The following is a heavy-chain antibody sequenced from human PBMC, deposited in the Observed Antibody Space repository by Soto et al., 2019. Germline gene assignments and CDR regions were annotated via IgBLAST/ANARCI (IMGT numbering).Heavy chain of an antibody. V-gene: IGHV1-2*04. CDR1: GYTFTGYY. Sequence: ASVKVSCKASGYTFTGYYMHWVRQAPGQGLEWMGWINPNSGGTNYAQKFQGWVTMTRDTSISTAYMELSRLRSDDTAVYYCASAYYDSSGYHYLDYYYGMDVWGQGTTVTVSS. J-gene: IGHJ6*02. CDR2: INPNSGGT. D-gene: IGHD3-22*01. CDR3: ASAYYDSSGYHYLDYYYGMDV.